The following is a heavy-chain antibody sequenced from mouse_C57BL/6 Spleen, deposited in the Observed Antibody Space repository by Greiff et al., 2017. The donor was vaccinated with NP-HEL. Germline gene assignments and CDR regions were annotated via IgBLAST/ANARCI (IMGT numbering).Heavy chain of an antibody. CDR2: INPSTGGT. CDR3: ARGYLYAMDY. J-gene: IGHJ4*01. D-gene: IGHD1-2*01. Sequence: VQLQQSGPELVKPGASVKISCKASGYSFTGYYMNWVKQSPEKSLEWIGEINPSTGGTTYNQKFKAKATLTVDKSSSTAYMQLKSLTSEDSAVYYCARGYLYAMDYWGQGTSVTVSS. CDR1: GYSFTGYY. V-gene: IGHV1-42*01.